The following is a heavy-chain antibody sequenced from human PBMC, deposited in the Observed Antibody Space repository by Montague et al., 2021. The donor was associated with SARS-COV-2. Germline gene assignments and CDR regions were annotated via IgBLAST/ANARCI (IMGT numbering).Heavy chain of an antibody. D-gene: IGHD6-13*01. CDR2: IDWDDDK. Sequence: PALGNPTQTLTLTCTFSGFSLSTSGMCVSWIRQPPGKALEWLARIDWDDDKYYSTSLKTRLTISKDTSKNQVVLTMTNMDPVDTATYYCAREIAAAPDYWGQGTLVTVSS. J-gene: IGHJ4*02. CDR3: AREIAAAPDY. V-gene: IGHV2-70*11. CDR1: GFSLSTSGMC.